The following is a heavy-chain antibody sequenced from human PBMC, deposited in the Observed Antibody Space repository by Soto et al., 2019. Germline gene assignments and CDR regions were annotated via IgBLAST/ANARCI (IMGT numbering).Heavy chain of an antibody. V-gene: IGHV4-39*01. CDR3: ARHGRGGNDAFDI. CDR2: IYYSGST. Sequence: QLQLQESGPGLVKPSETLSLTCTVSGGSISSSSYYWGWIRQPPGKGLEWIGTIYYSGSTYYNPSLKRRVTISVDTSKNQFSLKLSSVTAADTAVYYCARHGRGGNDAFDIWGQGTMVTVSS. CDR1: GGSISSSSYY. D-gene: IGHD3-10*01. J-gene: IGHJ3*02.